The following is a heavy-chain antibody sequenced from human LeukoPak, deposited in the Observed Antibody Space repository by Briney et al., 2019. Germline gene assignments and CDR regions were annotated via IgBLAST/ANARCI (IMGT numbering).Heavy chain of an antibody. V-gene: IGHV1-18*01. D-gene: IGHD5-12*01. Sequence: GASVNVSCKASGYTFTTYGITWLRQAAGQGLEWMGWISAYNGNTKYAQKFQGRVSMTADTSTSTAYMELRSLRSDATAVYYCAREGRQASGYDWMGGEFDYWGQGTLVTVSS. CDR3: AREGRQASGYDWMGGEFDY. CDR1: GYTFTTYG. J-gene: IGHJ4*02. CDR2: ISAYNGNT.